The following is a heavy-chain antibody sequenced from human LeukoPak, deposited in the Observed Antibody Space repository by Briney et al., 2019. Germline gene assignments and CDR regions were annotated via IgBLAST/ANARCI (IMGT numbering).Heavy chain of an antibody. Sequence: ASVKVSCKASGYSFSSYYMHWVRQAPGQGLEWTGIINPSGDSTTYAQKFQGRVTMTRDTSTRTAYMELSSLRSDDTAVYYCAGENDYGNCWFDPWGQGTLVSVSS. CDR1: GYSFSSYY. D-gene: IGHD4-17*01. CDR3: AGENDYGNCWFDP. V-gene: IGHV1-46*01. J-gene: IGHJ5*02. CDR2: INPSGDST.